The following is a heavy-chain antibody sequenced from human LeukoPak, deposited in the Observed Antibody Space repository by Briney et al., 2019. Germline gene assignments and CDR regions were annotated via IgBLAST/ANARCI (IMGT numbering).Heavy chain of an antibody. J-gene: IGHJ4*02. CDR3: AKAPVGHCSGAFCYHFDS. CDR2: ISGDNPGT. Sequence: GGSLRLSCAASGFTFSTYAMSWVRQTPGKGLEWVAAISGDNPGTYHANSVRGRFTISRDNSMNTLHLQMSGLRAEDTARYYCAKAPVGHCSGAFCYHFDSWGQGTLVTVSS. CDR1: GFTFSTYA. D-gene: IGHD2-15*01. V-gene: IGHV3-23*01.